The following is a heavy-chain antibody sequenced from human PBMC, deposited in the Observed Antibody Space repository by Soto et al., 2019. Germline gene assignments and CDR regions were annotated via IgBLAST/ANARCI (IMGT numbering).Heavy chain of an antibody. J-gene: IGHJ4*02. D-gene: IGHD6-13*01. CDR1: GGSISSYY. Sequence: PSETLSLTCTVSGGSISSYYRSWIRQPPGKGLEWIGYIYYSGSTNYNPSLKSRVTISVDTSKNQFSLKLSSVTAADTAVYYRARVQDSSSWYYFDYWGQGTLVTVSS. CDR2: IYYSGST. CDR3: ARVQDSSSWYYFDY. V-gene: IGHV4-59*01.